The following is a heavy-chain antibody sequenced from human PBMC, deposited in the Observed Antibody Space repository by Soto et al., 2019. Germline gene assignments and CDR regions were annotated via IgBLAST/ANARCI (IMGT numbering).Heavy chain of an antibody. CDR1: GFTVSSSN. D-gene: IGHD6-13*01. V-gene: IGHV3-53*01. J-gene: IGHJ6*02. CDR3: ARVSPTATADTYYYSGLDV. Sequence: GGSLRLSCAASGFTVSSSNMNWVRQAPGKGLECVSVIYSGGSTYFADSVKGRFTISRDNSKNTLYLQMNSLRAEDTAVYYCARVSPTATADTYYYSGLDVWGQGTTVTVSS. CDR2: IYSGGST.